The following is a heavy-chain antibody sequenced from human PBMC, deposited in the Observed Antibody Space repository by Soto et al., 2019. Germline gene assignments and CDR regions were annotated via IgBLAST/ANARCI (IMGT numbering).Heavy chain of an antibody. CDR1: GGPFPNGGYY. D-gene: IGHD3-16*01. Sequence: SETLSLTCTVSGGPFPNGGYYWSWIRQELGKGLEWIGYTHYSGDTSYNPSLRSRVTISTDTSKTQFSLRLRSVTSADTAVYYCARGDSQVSSVFDYWGQGMLVTVSS. J-gene: IGHJ4*02. CDR2: THYSGDT. V-gene: IGHV4-31*03. CDR3: ARGDSQVSSVFDY.